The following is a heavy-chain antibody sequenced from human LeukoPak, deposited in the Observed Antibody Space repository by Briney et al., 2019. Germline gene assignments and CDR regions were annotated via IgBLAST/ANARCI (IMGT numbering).Heavy chain of an antibody. D-gene: IGHD1-26*01. Sequence: SVKVSCKASGGTFSSYAISWVRQAPGQGLEWMGGIIPIFGTANYAQKFQGRVTITADESTSTAYMELSSLRDEDTAVYYCAKDQRWESPHYLDSWGQGTLVTVSS. CDR1: GGTFSSYA. V-gene: IGHV1-69*13. J-gene: IGHJ4*02. CDR2: IIPIFGTA. CDR3: AKDQRWESPHYLDS.